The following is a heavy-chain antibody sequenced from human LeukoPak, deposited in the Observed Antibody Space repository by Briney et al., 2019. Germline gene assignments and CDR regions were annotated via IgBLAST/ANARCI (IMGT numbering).Heavy chain of an antibody. J-gene: IGHJ4*02. V-gene: IGHV3-7*05. Sequence: PGGSLRLSCAASGFTFSDYWMNWVRQAPGKGLEWVASIKQDGSEKYYVDSVKGRFTISRDNAKNSLYLQMNSLRAEDTAVYYCAKAVERITIFGVVISYFDYWGQGTLVTVSS. CDR3: AKAVERITIFGVVISYFDY. D-gene: IGHD3-3*01. CDR2: IKQDGSEK. CDR1: GFTFSDYW.